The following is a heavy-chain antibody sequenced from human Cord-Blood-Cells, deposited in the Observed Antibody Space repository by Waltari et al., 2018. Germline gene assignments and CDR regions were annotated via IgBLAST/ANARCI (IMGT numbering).Heavy chain of an antibody. Sequence: QVRLQQWGAGLLKPSETLSLTCAVYGGSFSGYYWSWIRQPPGKGLEWIGEINHSGSTNYNPSLKSRVTISVDTSKNQFSLKLSSVTAADTAVYYCARGGLRHFDWPAQDFDYWGQGTLVTVSS. CDR2: INHSGST. CDR1: GGSFSGYY. V-gene: IGHV4-34*01. CDR3: ARGGLRHFDWPAQDFDY. J-gene: IGHJ4*02. D-gene: IGHD3-9*01.